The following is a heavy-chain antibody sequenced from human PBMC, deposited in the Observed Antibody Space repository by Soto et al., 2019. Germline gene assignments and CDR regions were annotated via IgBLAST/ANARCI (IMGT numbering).Heavy chain of an antibody. D-gene: IGHD3-10*01. V-gene: IGHV1-18*01. CDR2: ISAYNGNT. J-gene: IGHJ4*02. Sequence: ASVKVSRKASCYTFTSYVISWVRQAPGQGLEWMGWISAYNGNTNDAQKLQGRVTMTTYTSTRKAYMELRSLRSDDTAVHYCARRGSYMVRGFGEYWGQGTLVTVSA. CDR1: CYTFTSYV. CDR3: ARRGSYMVRGFGEY.